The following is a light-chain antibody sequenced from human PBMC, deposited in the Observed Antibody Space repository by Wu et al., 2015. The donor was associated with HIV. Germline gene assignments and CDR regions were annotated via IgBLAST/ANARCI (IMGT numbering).Light chain of an antibody. CDR2: GAS. V-gene: IGKV3-20*01. J-gene: IGKJ4*01. Sequence: EVVLTQSPGTLSLSPGERATLSCRSSQTVTSGYLAWYQQKLGQGPRLLIYGASSRAAGIPDRFSGSGSGTDFTLTISRLEPEDFAVYFCQQYGSSPLTFGGGTKVEIK. CDR3: QQYGSSPLT. CDR1: QTVTSGY.